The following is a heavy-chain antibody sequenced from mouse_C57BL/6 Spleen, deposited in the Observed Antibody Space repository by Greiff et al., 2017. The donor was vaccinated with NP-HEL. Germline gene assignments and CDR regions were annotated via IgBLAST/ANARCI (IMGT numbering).Heavy chain of an antibody. D-gene: IGHD2-5*01. Sequence: QVHVKQPGAELVMPGASVKLSCKASGYTFTSYWMHWVKQRPGQGLEWIGEIDPSDSYTNYNQKFKGKSTLTVDKSSSTAYMQLSSLTSEDSAVYYCARGRAYYSNYYAMDYWGQGTSVTVSS. CDR2: IDPSDSYT. CDR1: GYTFTSYW. CDR3: ARGRAYYSNYYAMDY. J-gene: IGHJ4*01. V-gene: IGHV1-69*01.